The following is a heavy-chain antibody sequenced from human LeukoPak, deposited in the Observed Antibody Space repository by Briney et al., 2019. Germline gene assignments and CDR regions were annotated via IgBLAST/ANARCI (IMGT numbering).Heavy chain of an antibody. V-gene: IGHV1-2*02. D-gene: IGHD2/OR15-2a*01. CDR3: ARLLTFSGDYGMDV. J-gene: IGHJ6*02. Sequence: ASVTVSCKASGYTLSGYYIHWVRQAPGQGLEWMGWINPNSGGTNSAQNFQGRVTMTRDTSINTAYMELSSLRSDDTAVYFCARLLTFSGDYGMDVWGQGTMVTVSS. CDR1: GYTLSGYY. CDR2: INPNSGGT.